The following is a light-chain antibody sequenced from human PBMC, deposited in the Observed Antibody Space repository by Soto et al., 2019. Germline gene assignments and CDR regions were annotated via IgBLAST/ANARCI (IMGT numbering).Light chain of an antibody. CDR2: AAS. CDR1: QGISSY. V-gene: IGKV1-8*01. Sequence: AIRMTQSPSSLSASTGDRVTITCRASQGISSYLAWYQQNPGKAPKLLIYAASTLQSGVPSRFSGSGSGPDFTLTISCLQSEDFATYYCQQYYSYLWTFGQGTKVELK. CDR3: QQYYSYLWT. J-gene: IGKJ1*01.